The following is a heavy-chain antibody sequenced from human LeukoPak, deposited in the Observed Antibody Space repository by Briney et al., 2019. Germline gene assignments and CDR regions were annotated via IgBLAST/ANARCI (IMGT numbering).Heavy chain of an antibody. CDR1: GGSISSYY. CDR2: INHSGST. D-gene: IGHD3-22*01. Sequence: SETLSLTCTVSGGSISSYYWSWIRQPPGKGLEWIGEINHSGSTNYNPSLKSRVTISVDTSKNQFSLKLSSVTAADTAVYYCASYYYDSSGSNWFDPWGQGTLVTVSS. V-gene: IGHV4-34*01. J-gene: IGHJ5*02. CDR3: ASYYYDSSGSNWFDP.